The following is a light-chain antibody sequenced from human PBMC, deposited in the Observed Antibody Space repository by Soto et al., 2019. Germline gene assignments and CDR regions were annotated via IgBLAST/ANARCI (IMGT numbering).Light chain of an antibody. J-gene: IGKJ3*01. Sequence: EIVLTQSPGTLSLSPGERATLSCRASQSVRSGDLTWYQQKPGQPPSLLLYDATNRATGIPDRFGGSGSGTDFTLTISRLEPEDFAVYYCQQYGTSPFTFGPGTKVDIK. CDR2: DAT. CDR3: QQYGTSPFT. CDR1: QSVRSGD. V-gene: IGKV3-20*01.